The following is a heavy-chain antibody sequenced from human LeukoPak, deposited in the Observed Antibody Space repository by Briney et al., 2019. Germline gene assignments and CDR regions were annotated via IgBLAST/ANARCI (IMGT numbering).Heavy chain of an antibody. J-gene: IGHJ4*02. V-gene: IGHV3-48*01. Sequence: GGSLRLSCAASGFTFNSYSMNWVRQAPGKGLEWISYITSSSSTIYYADSVKGRFTISRDNAKNSLYLQMNSLRAEDTAVYYCARDPRTHYYGSGSSHYWGQGTLVTVSS. D-gene: IGHD3-10*01. CDR3: ARDPRTHYYGSGSSHY. CDR2: ITSSSSTI. CDR1: GFTFNSYS.